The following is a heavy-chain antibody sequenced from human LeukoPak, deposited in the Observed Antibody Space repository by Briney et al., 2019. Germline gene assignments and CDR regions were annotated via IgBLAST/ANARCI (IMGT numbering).Heavy chain of an antibody. V-gene: IGHV3-30*02. Sequence: PGGSLRLSCAASGFTFSSYGMHWVRQAPGKGLEWVAFIRYDGSNKYYADSVKGRFTFSRDNSKNTLYLEMNSLRPEDTAVYFCVKGRGWFCDYWGQGLLVTVSS. D-gene: IGHD6-19*01. CDR2: IRYDGSNK. CDR1: GFTFSSYG. J-gene: IGHJ4*02. CDR3: VKGRGWFCDY.